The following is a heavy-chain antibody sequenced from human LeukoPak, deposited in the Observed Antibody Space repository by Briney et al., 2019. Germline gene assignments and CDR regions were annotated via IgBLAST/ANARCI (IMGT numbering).Heavy chain of an antibody. CDR1: GGSVSSGSYY. D-gene: IGHD1-14*01. V-gene: IGHV4-61*01. CDR2: IYYSGST. J-gene: IGHJ6*02. CDR3: ARDTGFRHGYYYYGMDV. Sequence: PSETLSLTCTVSGGSVSSGSYYWSWIRQPPGKGLEWIGYIYYSGSTNYNPSLKSRVTISVDTSKNQFSLKLSSVTAADTAVYYCARDTGFRHGYYYYGMDVWGQGTTVTVSS.